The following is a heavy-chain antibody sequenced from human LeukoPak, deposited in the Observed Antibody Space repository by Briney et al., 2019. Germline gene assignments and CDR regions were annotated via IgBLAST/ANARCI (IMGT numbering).Heavy chain of an antibody. CDR2: ISSSSSYI. CDR3: ASQQQLAIGAFDY. D-gene: IGHD6-13*01. CDR1: GFTFSSYS. Sequence: GGSLRLSCAASGFTFSSYSMNWVRQAPGKGLEWVSSISSSSSYIYYADSVKGRFTISRDNAKNSLYLQMNSLRAEDTAVYYCASQQQLAIGAFDYWGQGTLVTVSS. J-gene: IGHJ4*02. V-gene: IGHV3-21*01.